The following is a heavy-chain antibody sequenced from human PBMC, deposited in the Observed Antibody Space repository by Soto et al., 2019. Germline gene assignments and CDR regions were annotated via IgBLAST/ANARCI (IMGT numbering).Heavy chain of an antibody. V-gene: IGHV1-24*01. D-gene: IGHD6-19*01. CDR1: GYTLTELS. J-gene: IGHJ4*02. Sequence: ASVKVSCKVSGYTLTELSMHWVRQAPGKGLEWMGGFDPEDGETIYAQKFQGRVTMTEDTSTDTAYMELSSLRSEDTAVYYCARVGSGWYPYDSFDYWGQGTLVTVSS. CDR3: ARVGSGWYPYDSFDY. CDR2: FDPEDGET.